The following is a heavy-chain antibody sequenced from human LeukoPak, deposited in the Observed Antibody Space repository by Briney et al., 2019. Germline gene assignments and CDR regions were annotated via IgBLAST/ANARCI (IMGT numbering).Heavy chain of an antibody. D-gene: IGHD2-2*01. V-gene: IGHV3-74*01. CDR3: ARVGHCSSTACFIDY. CDR2: IESDGGRT. CDR1: GFTFSHCW. Sequence: GGALRLSCAASGFTFSHCWMHWVRQAPGKGLVWVSRIESDGGRTDYADSLKGRFTISRDNAKNTLYLEMNSLRAEDTAVYYCARVGHCSSTACFIDYWGQGTLVTVSS. J-gene: IGHJ4*02.